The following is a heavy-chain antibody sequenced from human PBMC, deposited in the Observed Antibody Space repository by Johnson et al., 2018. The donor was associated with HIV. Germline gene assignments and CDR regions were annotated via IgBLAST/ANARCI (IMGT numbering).Heavy chain of an antibody. J-gene: IGHJ3*02. CDR2: IRYDGSNK. V-gene: IGHV3-30*02. Sequence: QVQLVESGGDLVKPGGSLRLSCVASGFTFSSYGMHWVRQAPGKGLEWVAFIRYDGSNKYYADSVKGRFTISRDNSKNTLYLQMNSLRAEDTAVYYCASDWGSRHAFDIWGQGTMVTVSS. D-gene: IGHD7-27*01. CDR1: GFTFSSYG. CDR3: ASDWGSRHAFDI.